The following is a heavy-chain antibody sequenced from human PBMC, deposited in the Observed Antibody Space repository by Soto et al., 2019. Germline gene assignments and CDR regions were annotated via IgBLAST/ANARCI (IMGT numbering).Heavy chain of an antibody. CDR2: INHSGST. D-gene: IGHD5-12*01. Sequence: PSETLSLTCAVYGGSFSGYYWSWIRQPPGKGLEWIGEINHSGSTNYNPSLKSRVTISVDTSKNQFSLKLSSVTAADTAVYYCARSRLSPYYYYYMDVWGKGTTVTVSS. CDR3: ARSRLSPYYYYYMDV. CDR1: GGSFSGYY. V-gene: IGHV4-34*01. J-gene: IGHJ6*03.